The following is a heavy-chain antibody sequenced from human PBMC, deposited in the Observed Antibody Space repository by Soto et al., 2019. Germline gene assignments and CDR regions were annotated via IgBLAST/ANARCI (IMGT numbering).Heavy chain of an antibody. CDR3: AGGVTAVAGTGWFDP. D-gene: IGHD6-19*01. V-gene: IGHV1-18*01. Sequence: ASVKVSCKASGYTFTSYGISWVRQAPGQGLEWMGWISAYNGNTNYAQKFQGRVTITADESTSTAYMELSSLRSEDTAVYYCAGGVTAVAGTGWFDPWGQGTLVTVSS. CDR2: ISAYNGNT. J-gene: IGHJ5*02. CDR1: GYTFTSYG.